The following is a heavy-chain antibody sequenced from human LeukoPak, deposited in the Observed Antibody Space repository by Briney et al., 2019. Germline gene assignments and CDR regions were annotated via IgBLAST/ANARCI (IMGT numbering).Heavy chain of an antibody. CDR3: AKRSGNSGGYFDY. CDR1: GFTFSSYA. J-gene: IGHJ4*02. V-gene: IGHV3-23*01. CDR2: ITSSGAGT. Sequence: GGSLRLSCAASGFTFSSYAMSWVRQAPGKGLEWVSTITSSGAGTSVDSVKGRFTISRDNSKNTLYLQMNSLRAEDTAVYYCAKRSGNSGGYFDYWGQGTLVTVSS. D-gene: IGHD4-23*01.